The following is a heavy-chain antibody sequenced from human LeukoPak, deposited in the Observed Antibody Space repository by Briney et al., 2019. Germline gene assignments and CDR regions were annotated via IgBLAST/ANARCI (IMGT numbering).Heavy chain of an antibody. CDR1: GGSFSSYY. D-gene: IGHD3-22*01. V-gene: IGHV4-59*08. CDR2: IYYSGST. J-gene: IGHJ4*02. CDR3: ARQGYYDSSGYYRDH. Sequence: SETLSLTCAVYGGSFSSYYWSWIRQPPGKGPEWIGYIYYSGSTNYNPSLKSRVTISVDTSKNQFSLKLSSVTAADTAVYYCARQGYYDSSGYYRDHWGQGTLVTVSS.